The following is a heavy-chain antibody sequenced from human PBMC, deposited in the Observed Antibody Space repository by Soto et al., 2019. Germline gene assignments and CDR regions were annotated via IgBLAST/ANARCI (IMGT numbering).Heavy chain of an antibody. CDR2: IYTSGST. Sequence: PSETLSLTCTVSGGSISSYYWSWIRQPAGKGLEWIGRIYTSGSTNYNPSLKSRVTMSVDTSKNQFSLKLSSVTAADTAVYYCARGVDIAMVGRFDYWGQGTLVTVSS. CDR1: GGSISSYY. J-gene: IGHJ4*02. V-gene: IGHV4-4*07. CDR3: ARGVDIAMVGRFDY. D-gene: IGHD5-18*01.